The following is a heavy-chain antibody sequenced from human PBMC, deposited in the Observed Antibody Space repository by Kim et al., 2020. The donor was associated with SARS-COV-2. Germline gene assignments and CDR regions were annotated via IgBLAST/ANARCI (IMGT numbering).Heavy chain of an antibody. Sequence: GGSLRLSCAASGFTFSSYGMHWVRQAPGKGLEWVAVIWYDGSNKYYADSVKGRFTISRDNSKNTLYLQMNSLRAEDTAVYYCARAAGYSSDWYLDYWGQGTLVTVSS. V-gene: IGHV3-33*01. CDR3: ARAAGYSSDWYLDY. D-gene: IGHD6-19*01. CDR2: IWYDGSNK. CDR1: GFTFSSYG. J-gene: IGHJ4*02.